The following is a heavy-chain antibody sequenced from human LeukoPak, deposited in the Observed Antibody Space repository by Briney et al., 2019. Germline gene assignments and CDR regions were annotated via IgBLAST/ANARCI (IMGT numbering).Heavy chain of an antibody. CDR1: GLTFGSYA. V-gene: IGHV3-30-3*01. J-gene: IGHJ6*01. CDR3: ARRSHYLLRGDYYRVDV. D-gene: IGHD2/OR15-2a*01. CDR2: IAYDSTNK. Sequence: PGGSLRLSCVTSGLTFGSYAMHSVRQIPGKGLEWAAVIAYDSTNKLYMDSVKGQFTICKDNDQNTIFQQMNGQRIHDPALYYSARRSHYLLRGDYYRVDVWGQGTTDTVST.